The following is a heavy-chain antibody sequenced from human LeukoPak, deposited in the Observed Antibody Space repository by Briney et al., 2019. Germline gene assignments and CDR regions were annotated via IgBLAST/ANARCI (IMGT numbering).Heavy chain of an antibody. D-gene: IGHD3-10*01. CDR1: GFTVSSNS. CDR3: AKDLYYYGSGSYFSLVAGFYHHDAFDI. Sequence: TGGSLRLSCTVSGFTVSSNSMSWVRQAPGKGLEWVSFIYSGGNTHYSDSVKGRFTISRDNSKNTLYLQMNSLRAEDTAVYYCAKDLYYYGSGSYFSLVAGFYHHDAFDIWGQGTMVTVSS. J-gene: IGHJ3*02. CDR2: IYSGGNT. V-gene: IGHV3-53*01.